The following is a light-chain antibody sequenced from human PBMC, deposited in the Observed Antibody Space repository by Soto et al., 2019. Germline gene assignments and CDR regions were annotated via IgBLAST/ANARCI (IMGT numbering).Light chain of an antibody. CDR3: QQLNSYPLT. J-gene: IGKJ4*01. CDR1: QGISSY. V-gene: IGKV1-9*01. Sequence: DIQLTQSPSFLSASVGDRVTITCRASQGISSYLAWYQQKPGKAPKLLIYAASTLQSGVPSRFSGSGSGTEFTLTNSSLQPEDFETYYCQQLNSYPLTFGGGTKVEIK. CDR2: AAS.